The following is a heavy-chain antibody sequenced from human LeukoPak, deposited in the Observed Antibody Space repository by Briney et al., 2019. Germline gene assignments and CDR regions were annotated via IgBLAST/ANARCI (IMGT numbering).Heavy chain of an antibody. CDR2: IDSSSGYI. V-gene: IGHV3-21*01. CDR3: ARDSFDSGSSPSDF. D-gene: IGHD3-9*01. J-gene: IGHJ4*02. CDR1: GFTFGTYA. Sequence: GGSLRLSCAASGFTFGTYAMSWVRQPPGKGLEWVSSIDSSSGYISYADSVKGRFTISRDNARNSLFLQMSSLRDDDTAVYYCARDSFDSGSSPSDFWGQGTLVTVSS.